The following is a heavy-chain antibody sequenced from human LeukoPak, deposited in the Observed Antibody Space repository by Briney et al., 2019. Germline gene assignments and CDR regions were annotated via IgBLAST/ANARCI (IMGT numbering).Heavy chain of an antibody. CDR3: ARDPVLGAPDYLDY. CDR1: GFPFNDYV. V-gene: IGHV3-30*03. Sequence: GRSLRLSCTVSGFPFNDYVIHWVRQAPGKGLEWVAVTSADERIKIYNDSVRGRFTISRDNSKNTQYLQMNSLRVEDTAVYYCARDPVLGAPDYLDYWGRGTLVSVSP. CDR2: TSADERIK. D-gene: IGHD1-26*01. J-gene: IGHJ4*02.